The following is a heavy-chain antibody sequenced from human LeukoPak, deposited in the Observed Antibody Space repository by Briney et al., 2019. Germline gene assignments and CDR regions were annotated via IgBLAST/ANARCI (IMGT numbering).Heavy chain of an antibody. D-gene: IGHD2-15*01. J-gene: IGHJ4*02. V-gene: IGHV3-21*01. CDR2: ISSSSSYI. CDR3: ARGGAVVGPFDY. Sequence: GSLRLSCAASGFTFSSYSMNWVRQAPGKGLEWVSSISSSSSYIYYADSVKGRFTISRDNAKNSLYLQMNSLRAEDTAVYYCARGGAVVGPFDYWGQGTLVIVSS. CDR1: GFTFSSYS.